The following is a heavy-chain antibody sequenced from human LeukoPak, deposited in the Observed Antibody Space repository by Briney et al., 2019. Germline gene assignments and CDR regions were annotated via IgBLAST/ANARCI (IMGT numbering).Heavy chain of an antibody. CDR1: GGTFSSYA. D-gene: IGHD3-22*01. Sequence: SVKVSCKASGGTFSSYAISWVRQAPGQGLEWMGGIIPIFGTANYAQKFQGRVTITADKSTSTAYTELSSLRSEDTAVYYCAKGLKYYYDSSPSPGMYWGQGTLVTVSS. J-gene: IGHJ4*02. V-gene: IGHV1-69*06. CDR2: IIPIFGTA. CDR3: AKGLKYYYDSSPSPGMY.